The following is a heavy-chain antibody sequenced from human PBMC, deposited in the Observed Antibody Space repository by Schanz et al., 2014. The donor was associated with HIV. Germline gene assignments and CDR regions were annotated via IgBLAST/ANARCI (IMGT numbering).Heavy chain of an antibody. V-gene: IGHV3-33*06. CDR2: IWYDGSKK. Sequence: QVQLVESGGGLVQPGGSLRLSCAASGFIFSSYGMHWVRQAPGKGLEWVAVIWYDGSKKYYADSVKGRFTISRDNSKNTLYLQMNSLRAEDTAVYYCAKEGYGEGYYGMDVWGQGTTVTVSS. CDR3: AKEGYGEGYYGMDV. D-gene: IGHD4-17*01. J-gene: IGHJ6*02. CDR1: GFIFSSYG.